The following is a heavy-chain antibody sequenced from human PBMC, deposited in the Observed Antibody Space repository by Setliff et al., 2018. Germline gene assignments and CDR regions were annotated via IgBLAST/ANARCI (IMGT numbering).Heavy chain of an antibody. V-gene: IGHV1-18*01. CDR3: AKGGNITRETYYYYGMDV. CDR1: GYKFNDYA. CDR2: ISAYSGTA. D-gene: IGHD1-20*01. J-gene: IGHJ6*02. Sequence: GASVKVSCKTSGYKFNDYAISWVRQGPGQGLEWMGWISAYSGTANYAQKFQGRVTITADESTSTAYMELRSLRSDDTAVYYCAKGGNITRETYYYYGMDVWGQGTTVTVSS.